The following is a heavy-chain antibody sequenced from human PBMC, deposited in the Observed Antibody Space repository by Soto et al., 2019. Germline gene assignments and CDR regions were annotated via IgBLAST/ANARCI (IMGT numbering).Heavy chain of an antibody. CDR2: IYYSGST. J-gene: IGHJ3*02. CDR1: GGSISSYY. V-gene: IGHV4-59*12. Sequence: QVQLQESGPGLVKPSETLSLTCTVSGGSISSYYWRWIRQPPGKGLEWIGYIYYSGSTHYNPSLKSRVTISVDTSKNQVSLKLSSVTAADTAVYYCARVWGGAFDIWGQGKMVTVSS. D-gene: IGHD3-10*01. CDR3: ARVWGGAFDI.